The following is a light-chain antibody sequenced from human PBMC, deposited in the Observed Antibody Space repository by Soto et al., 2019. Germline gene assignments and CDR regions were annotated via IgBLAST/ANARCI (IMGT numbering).Light chain of an antibody. CDR3: QQYNDYPFT. CDR2: KAS. J-gene: IGKJ3*01. Sequence: DIQMTQSPSTLSASVGDRVTITCRASQSIDMWLAWYQEKPGKAPNLLIDKASSLKSGVPLRFVGSGSGTEFTLTISSLQPDDFATYYCQQYNDYPFTFGHGTKVDIK. CDR1: QSIDMW. V-gene: IGKV1-5*03.